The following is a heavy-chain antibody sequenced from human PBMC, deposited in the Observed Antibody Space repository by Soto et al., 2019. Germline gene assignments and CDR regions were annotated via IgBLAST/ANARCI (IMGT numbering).Heavy chain of an antibody. D-gene: IGHD3-10*01. V-gene: IGHV4-39*01. Sequence: SETLSLTCTVSGGAISGSAYYWGWIRQPPGKGLEYIGSIYFDGSTYYNPSLKSRVTISVDTSKNQFSLKLNSMTAADTAVYYCARPMYFYGSGSYPWFAPWGQGTLVTVSS. CDR2: IYFDGST. CDR1: GGAISGSAYY. J-gene: IGHJ5*02. CDR3: ARPMYFYGSGSYPWFAP.